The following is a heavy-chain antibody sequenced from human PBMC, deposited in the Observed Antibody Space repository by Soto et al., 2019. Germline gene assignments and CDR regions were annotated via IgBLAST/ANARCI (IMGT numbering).Heavy chain of an antibody. D-gene: IGHD6-19*01. CDR1: GFSFSSYA. CDR3: PRDMYSSDYFVKWFEP. CDR2: ISHDGINK. V-gene: IGHV3-30-3*01. Sequence: QVRLVESGGGVVQPGRSLRLSCTASGFSFSSYAMYWFRQPPGKGLEWVAVISHDGINKHYADSVKGRVTVSRDNSNPSLDLQLNSLRGEDTAMYYCPRDMYSSDYFVKWFEPWGQGTLVTVSS. J-gene: IGHJ5*02.